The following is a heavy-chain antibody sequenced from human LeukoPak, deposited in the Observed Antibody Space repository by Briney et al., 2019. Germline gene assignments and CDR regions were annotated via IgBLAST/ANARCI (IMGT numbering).Heavy chain of an antibody. V-gene: IGHV3-11*06. Sequence: PGGSLRLSCAASAFTFSDYYMSWIRQAPGKGLESVSYISSSSSYKTYEDYVNGRFTISRENDKNSLYLQINSLRAEEPAVYYCARAGIGSSSWYAAFDIWGQGTMVTVSS. J-gene: IGHJ3*02. CDR1: AFTFSDYY. CDR3: ARAGIGSSSWYAAFDI. D-gene: IGHD6-13*01. CDR2: ISSSSSYK.